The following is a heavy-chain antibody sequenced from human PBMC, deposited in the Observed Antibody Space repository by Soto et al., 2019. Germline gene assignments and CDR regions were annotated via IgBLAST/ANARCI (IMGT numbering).Heavy chain of an antibody. V-gene: IGHV4-39*01. D-gene: IGHD2-15*01. Sequence: SETLSLTCTVSGGSISSSSYYWGWIRQPPGKGLEWIGSIYYSGSTYYNPSLKSRVTISVDTSKNQFSLKLSSVTAADTAVYYCARRTSWLAAIDYWGQGTLVTVSS. CDR3: ARRTSWLAAIDY. CDR1: GGSISSSSYY. J-gene: IGHJ4*02. CDR2: IYYSGST.